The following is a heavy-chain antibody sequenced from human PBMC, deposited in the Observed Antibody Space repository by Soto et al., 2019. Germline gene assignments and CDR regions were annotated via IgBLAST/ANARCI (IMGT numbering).Heavy chain of an antibody. J-gene: IGHJ4*02. CDR2: IKSSGTSI. CDR1: GFTFSTYS. V-gene: IGHV3-48*01. CDR3: ARSRYNDY. Sequence: EVQLVESGGGLVQPGGSLRLSCAASGFTFSTYSMNWVRQGPGKGLEWLSYIKSSGTSIFYRDSVRGRFTISRDNAKNSLYLQIDSLGAEDTAVYYCARSRYNDYWGQGTLVTVSS. D-gene: IGHD1-1*01.